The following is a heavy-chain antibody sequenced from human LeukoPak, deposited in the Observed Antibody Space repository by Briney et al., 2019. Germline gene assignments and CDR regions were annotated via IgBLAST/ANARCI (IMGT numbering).Heavy chain of an antibody. J-gene: IGHJ5*02. CDR1: GFTFSSYS. CDR2: ISSSSSTI. D-gene: IGHD3-16*01. V-gene: IGHV3-48*04. Sequence: GRSLRLSCAASGFTFSSYSMNWVRQAPGKGLEWVSYISSSSSTIYYADSVKGRFTISRDNAKNSLYLQMNSLRAEDTAVYYCARDPGGTPLNWFDPWGQGTLVTVSS. CDR3: ARDPGGTPLNWFDP.